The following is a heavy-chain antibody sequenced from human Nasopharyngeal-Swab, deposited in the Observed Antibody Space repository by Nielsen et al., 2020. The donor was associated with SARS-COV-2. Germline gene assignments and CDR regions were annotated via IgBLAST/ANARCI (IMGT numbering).Heavy chain of an antibody. V-gene: IGHV4-4*02. Sequence: SQTLSLTCVVSGDSISSPNWWTWVRQAPQKGLEWIGIIFTVNRYTHYNPSPKSRVTISVDKSKSQFSLQLSSVTAADSAMYFCARVHAGCSYSSSDSSCYISDWGQGTLVTVS. D-gene: IGHD2-15*01. CDR1: GDSISSPNW. CDR3: ARVHAGCSYSSSDSSCYISD. J-gene: IGHJ4*02. CDR2: IFTVNRYT.